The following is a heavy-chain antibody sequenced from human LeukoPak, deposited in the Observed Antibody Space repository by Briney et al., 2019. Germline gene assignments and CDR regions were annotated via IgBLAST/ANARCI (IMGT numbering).Heavy chain of an antibody. Sequence: EASVKVSCKASGYIFTGYYMHWVRQGPGQGLEWMGWINTDSGGTNYAQKSQGRVTLTRDTSITTAYMELNRLRSDDTAVYYCARGTSIVRGIIDYWGQGTLVTVSS. CDR2: INTDSGGT. D-gene: IGHD3-10*01. CDR1: GYIFTGYY. V-gene: IGHV1-2*02. J-gene: IGHJ4*02. CDR3: ARGTSIVRGIIDY.